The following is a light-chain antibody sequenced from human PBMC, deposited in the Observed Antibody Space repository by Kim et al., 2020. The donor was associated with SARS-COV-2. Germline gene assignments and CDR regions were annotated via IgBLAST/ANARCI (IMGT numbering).Light chain of an antibody. CDR2: YDS. V-gene: IGLV3-21*03. CDR3: QVWDNSSDHVV. Sequence: APGKSARISCRGNNMRSNSVLWYQQKPGQAPVLVVYYDSDRPSGIPERFSGSNSGNTATLTISRVEAADEADYYCQVWDNSSDHVVFGGGTQLTVL. J-gene: IGLJ2*01. CDR1: NMRSNS.